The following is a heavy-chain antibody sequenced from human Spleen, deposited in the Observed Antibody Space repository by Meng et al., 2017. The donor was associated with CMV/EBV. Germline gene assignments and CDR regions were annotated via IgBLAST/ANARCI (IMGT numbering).Heavy chain of an antibody. CDR1: GGSVSGYY. CDR3: ARVPGTEDPVIDY. J-gene: IGHJ4*02. CDR2: INNSRRN. V-gene: IGHV4-34*01. D-gene: IGHD3-10*01. Sequence: QAKLLQVVAGLLKLSETIYLICAVYGGSVSGYYWSWISQPQGKGMEGIGEINNSRRNNYNPSLKRRVTISVDTSKNQFSMKLSSVTAADTAVYYCARVPGTEDPVIDYWGQGTLVTV.